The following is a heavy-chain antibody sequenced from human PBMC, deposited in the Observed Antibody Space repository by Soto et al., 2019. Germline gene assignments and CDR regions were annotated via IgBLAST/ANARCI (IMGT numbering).Heavy chain of an antibody. J-gene: IGHJ6*03. D-gene: IGHD4-17*01. V-gene: IGHV4-39*01. CDR3: ARLRGYGGYGAYYYYYYMDV. CDR2: IYYSGST. Sequence: SETLSLTCTVSGGSISSSSYYWGWIRQPPGKGLEWIGSIYYSGSTYYNPSLKSRVTISVDTSKNQFSLKLSSVTAADTAVYYCARLRGYGGYGAYYYYYYMDVWGKGTTVTVSS. CDR1: GGSISSSSYY.